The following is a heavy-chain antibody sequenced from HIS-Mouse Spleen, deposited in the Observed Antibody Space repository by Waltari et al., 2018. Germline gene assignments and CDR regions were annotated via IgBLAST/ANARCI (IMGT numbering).Heavy chain of an antibody. CDR1: GGSISSSSYY. CDR2: IYYSGST. D-gene: IGHD6-13*01. V-gene: IGHV4-39*07. Sequence: QLQLQESGPGLVKPSETLSLTCTVSGGSISSSSYYFGCIREPPGKGLEWIGSIYYSGSTYYNPSLKSRVTISVDTSKNQFSLKLSSVTAADTAVYYCAREIPYSSSWYDWYFDLWGRGTLVTVSS. CDR3: AREIPYSSSWYDWYFDL. J-gene: IGHJ2*01.